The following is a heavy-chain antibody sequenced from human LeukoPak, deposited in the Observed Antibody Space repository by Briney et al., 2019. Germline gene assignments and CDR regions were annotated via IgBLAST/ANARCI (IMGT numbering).Heavy chain of an antibody. Sequence: GGSLSLSCAASGFTSDDYWMSWLGPAPGKGREGVANIKEDVSDKSYVVSVKGRFTIARDNAKSSLYLQMSRLRAEDTAVYYCARVGVAGFDYWGQGILVTVSS. CDR1: GFTSDDYW. CDR2: IKEDVSDK. CDR3: ARVGVAGFDY. V-gene: IGHV3-7*03. D-gene: IGHD3-3*01. J-gene: IGHJ4*02.